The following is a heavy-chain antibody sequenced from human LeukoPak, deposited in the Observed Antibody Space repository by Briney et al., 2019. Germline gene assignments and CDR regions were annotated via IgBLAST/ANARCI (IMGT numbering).Heavy chain of an antibody. CDR3: AKPRYDSSGYYSAHAFDI. D-gene: IGHD3-22*01. CDR1: GFTFSSYG. J-gene: IGHJ3*02. CDR2: IRYDGSNK. Sequence: GGSLRLSCAASGFTFSSYGMHWVRQAPGKGLEWVAFIRYDGSNKYYADSVKGRFTISRDNSKNTLYLQMNSLRAEDTAVYYCAKPRYDSSGYYSAHAFDIWGQGTMVTVSS. V-gene: IGHV3-30*02.